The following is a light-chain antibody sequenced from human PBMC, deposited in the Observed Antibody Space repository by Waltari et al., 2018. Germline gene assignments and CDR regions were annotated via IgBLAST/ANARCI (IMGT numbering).Light chain of an antibody. CDR3: DSKSSSIPHV. J-gene: IGLJ1*01. CDR2: DVS. V-gene: IGLV2-14*03. Sequence: QSALPQPASVSGAPGQSITVLCTGTSSDIGPYYYVSWYQQHHGKAPKLMLYDVSSRPSGVSNRFSGSKSANTASLTISGLQAEDEADYYSDSKSSSIPHVFGTGTKVTVL. CDR1: SSDIGPYYY.